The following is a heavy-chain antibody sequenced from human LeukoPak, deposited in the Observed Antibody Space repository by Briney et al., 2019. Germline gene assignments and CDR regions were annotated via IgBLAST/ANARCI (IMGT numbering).Heavy chain of an antibody. CDR3: ARRISSWATGYFDY. Sequence: GESLKISCKGSGYSFTSYWIGWVRQMPGKGLERMGIIYPGDSDTRYSPSFQGQVTISADKTISTAYLQWSSLKASDTAMYYCARRISSWATGYFDYWGQGTLVTVSS. V-gene: IGHV5-51*01. CDR2: IYPGDSDT. J-gene: IGHJ4*02. D-gene: IGHD6-13*01. CDR1: GYSFTSYW.